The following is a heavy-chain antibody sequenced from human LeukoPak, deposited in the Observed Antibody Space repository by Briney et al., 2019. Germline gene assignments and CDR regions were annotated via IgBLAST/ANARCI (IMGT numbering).Heavy chain of an antibody. CDR2: IYYCGNT. J-gene: IGHJ3*02. CDR3: ARESYYDSSGYSHDAFDI. D-gene: IGHD3-22*01. CDR1: GGSISSSSYY. Sequence: PSETLSLTCTVSGGSISSSSYYWAWIRQPPGKGLEWIGSIYYCGNTYYKSSLKGRVTIAVDTSKNQFSLKLNSVTAADTAVYYCARESYYDSSGYSHDAFDIWGQGTMVTVSS. V-gene: IGHV4-39*07.